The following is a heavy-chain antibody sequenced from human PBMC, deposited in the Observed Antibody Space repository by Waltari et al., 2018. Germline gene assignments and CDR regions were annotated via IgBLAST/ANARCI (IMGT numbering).Heavy chain of an antibody. J-gene: IGHJ4*02. CDR2: IRREPYNYAT. CDR1: AFSFSGSS. D-gene: IGHD6-19*01. Sequence: EVQVVESGGGLVQPGGSLKLSCATSAFSFSGSSLHWVRQTSGKGLEWVGRIRREPYNYATAYSASVKGRFTISRDDSKNTAFLQMNSLMTEDTAEYYCSGGEVTGTDFWGQGTLVTVSS. CDR3: SGGEVTGTDF. V-gene: IGHV3-73*01.